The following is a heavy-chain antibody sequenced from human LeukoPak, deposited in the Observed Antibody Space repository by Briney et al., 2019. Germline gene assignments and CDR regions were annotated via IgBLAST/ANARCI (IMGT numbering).Heavy chain of an antibody. CDR1: GGSFSGYY. Sequence: SETLSLTCAVYGGSFSGYYWSWIRQPPGKGLEWIGEINHSGSTNYNPSLKSRVTISVDTSKNQFSLKLSSVTAADTAVYYCARTAVAGTWYYYYYMDVWGKGTTVTISS. CDR3: ARTAVAGTWYYYYYMDV. V-gene: IGHV4-34*01. J-gene: IGHJ6*03. D-gene: IGHD6-19*01. CDR2: INHSGST.